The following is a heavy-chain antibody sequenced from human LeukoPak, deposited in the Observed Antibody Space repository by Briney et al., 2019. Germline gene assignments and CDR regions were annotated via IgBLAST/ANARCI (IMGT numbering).Heavy chain of an antibody. CDR1: GYSISSGYN. V-gene: IGHV4-38-2*02. CDR2: IHHSGST. J-gene: IGHJ5*02. D-gene: IGHD3-10*01. CDR3: AREIYGSGIINWFDP. Sequence: SETLSLTCAVSGYSISSGYNCGWSRQPPGKGLEWIGSIHHSGSTYYNQSLKSRVTISVDTSKNTFSLKLSTVTAADTAVYYCAREIYGSGIINWFDPWGQGTLVTVSS.